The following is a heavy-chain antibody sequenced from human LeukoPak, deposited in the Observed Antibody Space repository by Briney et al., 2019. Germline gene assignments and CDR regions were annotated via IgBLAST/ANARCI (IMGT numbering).Heavy chain of an antibody. CDR1: GFTFSSYA. J-gene: IGHJ4*02. CDR3: ATGPRSGSFQF. V-gene: IGHV3-23*01. CDR2: ITANGAGI. Sequence: PGGSLRLSCAASGFTFSSYAMSWVRQTPEKGLEWLGFITANGAGIYYGPSENGRSTISRDNSNNTLYLQINSLRVDDTAIYYCATGPRSGSFQFWGRGTQVIVPS. D-gene: IGHD3-10*01.